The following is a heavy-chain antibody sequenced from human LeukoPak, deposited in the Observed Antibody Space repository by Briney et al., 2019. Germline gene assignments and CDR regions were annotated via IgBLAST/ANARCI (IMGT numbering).Heavy chain of an antibody. CDR3: ARKIPGTTYFDY. CDR2: IKQDGSEK. V-gene: IGHV3-7*02. D-gene: IGHD1-7*01. J-gene: IGHJ4*02. Sequence: GGSLRLSCAASGFTFSDYWMSWVRQAPGKGLEWVANIKQDGSEKFYVDSVKGRFTISRDNAKNSVFLQMNSLRAEDTAVYYCARKIPGTTYFDYWGQGTLVTVSS. CDR1: GFTFSDYW.